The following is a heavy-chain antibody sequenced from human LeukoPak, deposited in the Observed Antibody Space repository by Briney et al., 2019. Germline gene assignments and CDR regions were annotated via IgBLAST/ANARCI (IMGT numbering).Heavy chain of an antibody. Sequence: GGSLRLSCAASGFTVSSNYMSWVRQAPGKGLEWVSVIYSGGSTYYADSVKGRFTISRDNAKNSLYLQMNSLRAEDTALYYCARDEYGVLNFDYWGQGTLATVSS. CDR3: ARDEYGVLNFDY. J-gene: IGHJ4*02. CDR2: IYSGGST. CDR1: GFTVSSNY. V-gene: IGHV3-66*01. D-gene: IGHD4-17*01.